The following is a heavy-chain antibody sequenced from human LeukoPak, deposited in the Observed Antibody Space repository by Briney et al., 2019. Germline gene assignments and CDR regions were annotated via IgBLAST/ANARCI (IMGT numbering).Heavy chain of an antibody. J-gene: IGHJ4*02. V-gene: IGHV4-34*01. CDR2: INHSGST. Sequence: SETQSLTCAVYGGSFSGYYWSWIRQPPGKGLEWIGEINHSGSTNYNPSLKSRVTISVDTSKNQFSLKLSSVTAADTAVYYCARVGITMVRGVKRLPFDYWGQGTLVTVSS. CDR1: GGSFSGYY. D-gene: IGHD3-10*01. CDR3: ARVGITMVRGVKRLPFDY.